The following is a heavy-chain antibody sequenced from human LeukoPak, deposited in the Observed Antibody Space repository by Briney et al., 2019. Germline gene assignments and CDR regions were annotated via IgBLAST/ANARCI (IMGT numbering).Heavy chain of an antibody. V-gene: IGHV1-2*02. J-gene: IGHJ5*02. CDR3: ARGYYYGSGSYYRVWWFDP. CDR2: INPNSGGT. Sequence: EASVKVSCKASGYTFTGYYMHWVRQPPGQGLEWMGWINPNSGGTKYAQKFQGRGTMTRDTSIRTAHMDLRSRSSADTAVYYCARGYYYGSGSYYRVWWFDPWGQGTLVTVSS. CDR1: GYTFTGYY. D-gene: IGHD3-10*01.